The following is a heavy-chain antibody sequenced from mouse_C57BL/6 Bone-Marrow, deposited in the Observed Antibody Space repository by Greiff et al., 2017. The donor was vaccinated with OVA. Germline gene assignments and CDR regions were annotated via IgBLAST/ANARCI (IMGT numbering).Heavy chain of an antibody. CDR2: IHPNSGST. J-gene: IGHJ3*01. Sequence: QVQLKQPGAELVKPGASVKLSCKASGYTFTSYWMHWVKQRPGQGLEWIGMIHPNSGSTNYNEKFKSKATLTVDKSSSTAYMQLSSLTSEDAAVYYCAREGDGYYGLAYWGQGTLVTVSA. V-gene: IGHV1-64*01. CDR3: AREGDGYYGLAY. D-gene: IGHD2-3*01. CDR1: GYTFTSYW.